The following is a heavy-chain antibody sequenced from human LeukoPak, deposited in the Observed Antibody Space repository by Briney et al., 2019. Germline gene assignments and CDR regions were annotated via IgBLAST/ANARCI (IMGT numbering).Heavy chain of an antibody. CDR1: GFTFTTFG. CDR2: ISPDGKIK. V-gene: IGHV3-30*18. Sequence: GGSLRLSCAASGFTFTTFGIHWVRQAPGKGLEWVAAISPDGKIKYYTDSVKGRFTASRDNSKNMIYLQMNSLRGEDSAVYFCAKINNDDDYWGQGALVTVSS. J-gene: IGHJ4*02. CDR3: AKINNDDDY. D-gene: IGHD1/OR15-1a*01.